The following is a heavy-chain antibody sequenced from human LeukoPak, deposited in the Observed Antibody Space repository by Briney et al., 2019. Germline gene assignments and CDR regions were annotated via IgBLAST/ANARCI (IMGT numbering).Heavy chain of an antibody. V-gene: IGHV4-39*01. CDR3: ARTGGDGSNFDY. D-gene: IGHD5-24*01. CDR1: GVSISTSNHY. J-gene: IGHJ4*02. CDR2: IYKSGST. Sequence: SETLSLTCTVSGVSISTSNHYWAWIRQPPGKGLEWIGSIYKSGSTYYNPSLKSRLTISVDTSKNQFSLKLSSVTAADTAVYYCARTGGDGSNFDYWGQGTLVTVSS.